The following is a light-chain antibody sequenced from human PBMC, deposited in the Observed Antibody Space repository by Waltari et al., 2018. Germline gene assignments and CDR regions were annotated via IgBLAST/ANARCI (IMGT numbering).Light chain of an antibody. Sequence: QSVLTQPPSTSGPPGQRVTISCSGRSSNIGTNPVNWYQHLPGTAPKLLIYSNNQRPSGVPGRFSGSKSGTSASLAISGLQSEDEADYYCAAWDDTLNGYVFGTGTKVTVL. CDR2: SNN. J-gene: IGLJ1*01. CDR3: AAWDDTLNGYV. CDR1: SSNIGTNP. V-gene: IGLV1-44*01.